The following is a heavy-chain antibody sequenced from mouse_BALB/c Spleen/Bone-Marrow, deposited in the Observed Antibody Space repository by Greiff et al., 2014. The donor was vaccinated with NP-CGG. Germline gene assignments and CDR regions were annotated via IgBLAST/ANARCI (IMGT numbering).Heavy chain of an antibody. J-gene: IGHJ2*01. D-gene: IGHD2-1*01. CDR1: GYSFTSYW. V-gene: IGHV1-5*01. Sequence: VQLQQSGTVLARPGASVKVSCKASGYSFTSYWMNWVKQRPGQGLEWIGAIYPGNSDTSYNQKFKGKAKLTAVTSATTAYMELSSLTNEDSAVYFCTRKVYYGNPLDYWGQGTTLTVSS. CDR2: IYPGNSDT. CDR3: TRKVYYGNPLDY.